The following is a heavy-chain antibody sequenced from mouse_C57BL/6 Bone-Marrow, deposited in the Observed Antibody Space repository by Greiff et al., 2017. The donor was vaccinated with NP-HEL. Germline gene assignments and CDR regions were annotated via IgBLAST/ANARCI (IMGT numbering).Heavy chain of an antibody. CDR2: ISDGGSYT. Sequence: EVQGVESGGGLVKPGGSLKLSCAASGFTFSSYAMSWVRQPPEKRLEWVATISDGGSYTYYPDNVKGRFTISRDNAKNNLYLQMSHLKSEDTAMYYCARDRYGRDWYFDVWGTGTTVTVSS. V-gene: IGHV5-4*01. CDR1: GFTFSSYA. J-gene: IGHJ1*03. D-gene: IGHD1-1*01. CDR3: ARDRYGRDWYFDV.